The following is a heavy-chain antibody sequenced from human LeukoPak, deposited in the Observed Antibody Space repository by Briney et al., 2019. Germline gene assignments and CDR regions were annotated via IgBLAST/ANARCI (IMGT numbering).Heavy chain of an antibody. CDR2: MNPNSGNT. D-gene: IGHD3-10*01. CDR3: ARPIERGVRRGGFDY. J-gene: IGHJ4*02. Sequence: GASVKVSCKASGYTFTSYGISWVRQAPGQGLEWMGWMNPNSGNTGYAQKFQGRVTMTRNTSISTAYMELSSLRSEDTAVYYCARPIERGVRRGGFDYWGQGTLVTVSS. V-gene: IGHV1-8*02. CDR1: GYTFTSYG.